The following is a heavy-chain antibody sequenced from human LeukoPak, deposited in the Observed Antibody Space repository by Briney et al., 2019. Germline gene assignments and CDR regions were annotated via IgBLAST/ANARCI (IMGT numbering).Heavy chain of an antibody. CDR3: ARARGGFFVY. CDR2: INHSGST. J-gene: IGHJ4*02. Sequence: SETLSLTCAVYGGSFSGYYWSWIRQPPGKGLEWIGEINHSGSTNYNPSLKSRVTISVDTSKNQFSLKLSSVTAADTAVYYCARARGGFFVYWGQGTLGTVSS. CDR1: GGSFSGYY. D-gene: IGHD3-3*01. V-gene: IGHV4-34*01.